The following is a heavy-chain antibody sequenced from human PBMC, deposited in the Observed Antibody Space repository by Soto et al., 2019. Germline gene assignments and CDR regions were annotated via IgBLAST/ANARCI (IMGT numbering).Heavy chain of an antibody. CDR3: AKAGWVIDDPTVYRQIDF. CDR1: EFTFSSYA. J-gene: IGHJ4*02. V-gene: IGHV3-23*01. D-gene: IGHD2-8*01. Sequence: EVQLLDSGGGLVQPGGSLRLSCAASEFTFSSYAMSWVRQAPGKGLESVSGIDKSAESAFYADSVKGRFTISRDNSKNTLYLQMNSRRVEDTAVYYCAKAGWVIDDPTVYRQIDFWGQGPLVSVSS. CDR2: IDKSAESA.